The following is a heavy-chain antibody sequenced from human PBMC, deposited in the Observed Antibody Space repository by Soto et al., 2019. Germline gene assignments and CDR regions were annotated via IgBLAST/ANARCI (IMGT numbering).Heavy chain of an antibody. J-gene: IGHJ4*02. CDR1: GFTFSNYG. CDR2: ISGSGGRT. CDR3: AKEMIASTLADFFDY. Sequence: EVQLLESGGGLIQPGGSLRLSCEASGFTFSNYGMTWVRLAPGKGLEWVSTISGSGGRTFYADPVKGRFTISRDNSKSTPYLQMNSLRAEDTAVYYCAKEMIASTLADFFDYWGQGTLVTVSS. D-gene: IGHD2-21*01. V-gene: IGHV3-23*01.